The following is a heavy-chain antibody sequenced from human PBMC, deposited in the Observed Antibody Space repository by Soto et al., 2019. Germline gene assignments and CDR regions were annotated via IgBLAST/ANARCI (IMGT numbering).Heavy chain of an antibody. Sequence: LRLSGEGSGFTFSDYYISWIRQAPGKGLEWISYSSNSGTFSRYADSVRGRFSISRDNTKNLLYLQMNSLRAEDTAVYYCARSGDNYNRLDYWGQGTPVTVSS. CDR2: SSNSGTFS. CDR1: GFTFSDYY. V-gene: IGHV3-11*06. D-gene: IGHD1-1*01. J-gene: IGHJ4*02. CDR3: ARSGDNYNRLDY.